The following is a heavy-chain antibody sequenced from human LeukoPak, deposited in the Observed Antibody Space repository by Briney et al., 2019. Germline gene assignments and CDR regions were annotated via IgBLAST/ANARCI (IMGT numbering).Heavy chain of an antibody. V-gene: IGHV3-7*01. J-gene: IGHJ6*03. CDR1: GFTFSSYW. CDR2: IKQDGSEK. Sequence: PGGSLRLSCAASGFTFSSYWMSWVRQAPGKGLEWVANIKQDGSEKYYVDSVKGRFTISRDNAKNSLYLQMNSLRAEDTAVYYCARGRSYGSYYYYMDVWGKGTTVTVSS. D-gene: IGHD3-10*01. CDR3: ARGRSYGSYYYYMDV.